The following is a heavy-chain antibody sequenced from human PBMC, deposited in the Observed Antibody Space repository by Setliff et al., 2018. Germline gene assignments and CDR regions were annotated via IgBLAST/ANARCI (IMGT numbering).Heavy chain of an antibody. V-gene: IGHV3-21*01. CDR2: ISSSSAYI. CDR3: ASANTTGYYYFDN. Sequence: PGGSLRLSCAASGLIFTSYSMNWVRQAPGKGLEWVSSISSSSAYIYNADTVKGRFTISRDNAKNSVYLQMNSLRAEDTAVYYCASANTTGYYYFDNWGQGTLVTVSS. D-gene: IGHD5-12*01. CDR1: GLIFTSYS. J-gene: IGHJ4*02.